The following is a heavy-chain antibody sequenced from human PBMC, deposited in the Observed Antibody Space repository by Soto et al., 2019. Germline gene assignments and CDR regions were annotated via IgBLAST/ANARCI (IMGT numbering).Heavy chain of an antibody. CDR3: GKERRGSGWSVCNF. V-gene: IGHV3-23*01. Sequence: VQLLESGGGLVQPGGYLRLSCAASGFTFRDYAMSWVRQAPGKGLEWVSDISGSGDSARHADSVEGRFTISRDNSKNTLYLQMNSLRVDDTAVYYCGKERRGSGWSVCNFWGQGTLVTVSS. CDR1: GFTFRDYA. CDR2: ISGSGDSA. J-gene: IGHJ4*02. D-gene: IGHD6-19*01.